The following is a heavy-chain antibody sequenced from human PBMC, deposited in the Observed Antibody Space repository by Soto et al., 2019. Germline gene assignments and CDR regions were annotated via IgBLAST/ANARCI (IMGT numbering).Heavy chain of an antibody. Sequence: QITLKESGPARVRPTQTLTLTCTFSGFSLTTSGVGVGWIRKTPGKALEWLAVIFWDDDKHYSPSLKSRLTSLKNTTKNQMILTIANMDPVDTATYFCAHRAYMYGNWDHGYFDYWGQGTLVTVSS. D-gene: IGHD7-27*01. CDR3: AHRAYMYGNWDHGYFDY. J-gene: IGHJ4*02. CDR2: IFWDDDK. CDR1: GFSLTTSGVG. V-gene: IGHV2-5*02.